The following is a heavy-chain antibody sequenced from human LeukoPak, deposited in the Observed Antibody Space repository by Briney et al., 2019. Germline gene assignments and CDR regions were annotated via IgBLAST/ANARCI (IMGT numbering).Heavy chain of an antibody. CDR3: ARVRMDLYMDV. V-gene: IGHV3-53*01. J-gene: IGHJ6*03. D-gene: IGHD2-15*01. CDR1: GFTVSSNY. CDR2: IYSGGST. Sequence: PGGSLRLSCAASGFTVSSNYMSWVRQAPGKGLVWVSVIYSGGSTYYADSVKGRFTISRDNSKNTLYLQMNSLRAEDTAVYYCARVRMDLYMDVWGKGTTVTVSS.